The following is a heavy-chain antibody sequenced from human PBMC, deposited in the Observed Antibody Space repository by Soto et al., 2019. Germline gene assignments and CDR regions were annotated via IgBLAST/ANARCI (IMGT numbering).Heavy chain of an antibody. CDR2: ISYDGSNK. D-gene: IGHD4-17*01. CDR3: ARVDYPYYYGMDV. Sequence: GGSLRLSCAASGFTFSSYAMHWVRQAPGKGLEWVAVISYDGSNKYYADSVKGRFTISRDNSKNTLYLQMNSLRAEDTAVYYCARVDYPYYYGMDVWGQGTTVTV. CDR1: GFTFSSYA. V-gene: IGHV3-30-3*01. J-gene: IGHJ6*02.